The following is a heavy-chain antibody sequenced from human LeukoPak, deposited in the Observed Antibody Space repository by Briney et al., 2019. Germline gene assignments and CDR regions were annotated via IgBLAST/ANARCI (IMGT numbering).Heavy chain of an antibody. Sequence: GGSLRLSCAASGFTFSSYAMSWVRQAPGKGLEWVSAIIGSGGSTYYADSAKALFTISRDNSKNTLYLQMNSLRAEDTAVYYCAKEGASASWDSSGYTDYWGQGTLVTVSS. V-gene: IGHV3-23*01. CDR2: IIGSGGST. CDR1: GFTFSSYA. D-gene: IGHD3-22*01. CDR3: AKEGASASWDSSGYTDY. J-gene: IGHJ4*02.